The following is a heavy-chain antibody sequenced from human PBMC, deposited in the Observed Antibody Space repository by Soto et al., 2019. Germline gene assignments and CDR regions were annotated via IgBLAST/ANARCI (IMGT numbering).Heavy chain of an antibody. V-gene: IGHV3-48*01. CDR1: GFTFSSYN. CDR2: ISSSSNTI. Sequence: GSLRLSCAASGFTFSSYNMNWVRQAPGKGLEWVSYISSSSNTIYYADSVKGRFTISRDNAKNSLYLQMNSLRVEDTAVYYCARDAGIALTGNYYGMDVWGQGTTVTVSS. CDR3: ARDAGIALTGNYYGMDV. J-gene: IGHJ6*02. D-gene: IGHD6-13*01.